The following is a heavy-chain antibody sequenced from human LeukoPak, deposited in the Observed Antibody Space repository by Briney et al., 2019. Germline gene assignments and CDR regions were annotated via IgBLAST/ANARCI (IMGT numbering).Heavy chain of an antibody. Sequence: SETLSLTCAVSGYSLSSGYYWGWIRQPPGKGVEWIGSIYHSGSTYYNPSLNSRDTISEDTSKNQLSLRLSSVTAADTAVYYCARPNPLGTLDSWGQGTLVTVSS. V-gene: IGHV4-38-2*01. CDR2: IYHSGST. D-gene: IGHD7-27*01. J-gene: IGHJ4*02. CDR3: ARPNPLGTLDS. CDR1: GYSLSSGYY.